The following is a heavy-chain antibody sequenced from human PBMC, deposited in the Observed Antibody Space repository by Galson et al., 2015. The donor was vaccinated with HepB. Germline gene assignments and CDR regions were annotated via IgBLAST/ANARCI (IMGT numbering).Heavy chain of an antibody. D-gene: IGHD3-10*01. CDR3: ARVSSAAGNQYGSGY. CDR1: GFTFSTYA. V-gene: IGHV3-23*01. J-gene: IGHJ4*02. Sequence: SLRLSCAASGFTFSTYAMSWVRQAPGKGLEWVSAISGSIGNTYYADSVKGRFTVSRDDAKNSLSLQMNSLRAEDTAVYYCARVSSAAGNQYGSGYWGQGTLVTVSS. CDR2: ISGSIGNT.